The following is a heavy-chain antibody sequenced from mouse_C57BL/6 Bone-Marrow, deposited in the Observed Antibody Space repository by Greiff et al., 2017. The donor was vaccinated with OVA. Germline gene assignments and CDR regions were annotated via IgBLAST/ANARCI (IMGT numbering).Heavy chain of an antibody. V-gene: IGHV14-4*01. Sequence: EVQRVESGAELVRPGASVKLSCTASGFNIKDDYMHWVKQRPEQGLEWIGWIDPENGDTEYASKFQGKATITADTSSNTAYLQLSSLTSEDTAVYYCTTRYYDFFAYWGQGTLVTVSA. CDR3: TTRYYDFFAY. J-gene: IGHJ3*01. CDR2: IDPENGDT. CDR1: GFNIKDDY. D-gene: IGHD2-4*01.